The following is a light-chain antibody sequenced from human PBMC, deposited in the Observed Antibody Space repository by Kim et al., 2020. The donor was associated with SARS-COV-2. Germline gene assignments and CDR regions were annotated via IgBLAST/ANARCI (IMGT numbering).Light chain of an antibody. J-gene: IGKJ1*01. CDR3: QKYGSAPWT. Sequence: DIQMTQSPPSLFASVGDRVTITCRASQGINNYLAWYQQKPGQVPKLLIYAAFVLQSGVPSRFRGRGSGTDFTLTISSLQPEDVETYYCQKYGSAPWTFGRGTKLEI. V-gene: IGKV1-27*01. CDR2: AAF. CDR1: QGINNY.